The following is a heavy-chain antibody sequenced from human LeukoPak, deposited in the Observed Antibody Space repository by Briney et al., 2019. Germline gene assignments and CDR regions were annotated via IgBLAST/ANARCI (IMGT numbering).Heavy chain of an antibody. CDR2: INHSGST. V-gene: IGHV4-34*01. CDR3: ARGLPYYYYYYGMDV. J-gene: IGHJ6*02. Sequence: PSETLSLTCAVYGGSFSGYYWSWIRQPPGKGLEWIGEINHSGSTNYNPSLKSRVTIPVDTSKNQFSLKLSSVTAADTAVYYCARGLPYYYYYYGMDVRGQGTTVTVSS. CDR1: GGSFSGYY.